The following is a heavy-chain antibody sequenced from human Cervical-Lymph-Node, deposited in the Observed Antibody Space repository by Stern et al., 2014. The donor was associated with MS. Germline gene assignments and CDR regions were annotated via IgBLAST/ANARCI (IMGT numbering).Heavy chain of an antibody. V-gene: IGHV4-59*01. D-gene: IGHD3-22*01. J-gene: IGHJ5*02. CDR3: AGGSSGYSHGQLYNWFDP. Sequence: QVQLQESGPGLVKPSETLSLTCTVSGGSISSYYWSWIRQPPGKGLEWIGYIYYSGSTNYNPSLKSRVTISVDTSKNQFSLKLSSVTAADTAVYYCAGGSSGYSHGQLYNWFDPWGQGTLVTVSS. CDR1: GGSISSYY. CDR2: IYYSGST.